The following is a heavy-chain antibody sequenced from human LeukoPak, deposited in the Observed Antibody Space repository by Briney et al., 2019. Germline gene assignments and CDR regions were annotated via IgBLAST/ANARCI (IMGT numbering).Heavy chain of an antibody. V-gene: IGHV1-2*02. Sequence: ASVKVSCKDSGYTFTGYYMHWVRQAPGQGLEWMGWINPNSGGTNYAQKFQGRVTMTRDTSISTAYMELSRLRSDDTAVYYCASGRDYYGSGSLDAFDIWGQGTMVTVSS. CDR3: ASGRDYYGSGSLDAFDI. J-gene: IGHJ3*02. CDR2: INPNSGGT. CDR1: GYTFTGYY. D-gene: IGHD3-10*01.